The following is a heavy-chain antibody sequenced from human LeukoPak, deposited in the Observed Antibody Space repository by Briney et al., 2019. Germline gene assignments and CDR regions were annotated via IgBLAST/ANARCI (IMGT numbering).Heavy chain of an antibody. V-gene: IGHV4-4*02. Sequence: SETLSLTCAVSGGSISSNWWSWVRQPPGKGLEWIGEIDHSGSTNYNPSLKSRVTISVDTSRNQFSLKLNSVTAADTAVYYCAKSNGYGLVDIWGQGTMVTVSS. CDR3: AKSNGYGLVDI. D-gene: IGHD3-10*01. CDR2: IDHSGST. J-gene: IGHJ3*02. CDR1: GGSISSNW.